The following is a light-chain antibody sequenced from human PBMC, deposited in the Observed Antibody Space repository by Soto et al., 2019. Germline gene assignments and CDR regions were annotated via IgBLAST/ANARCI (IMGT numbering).Light chain of an antibody. CDR2: GAS. CDR3: QQYGSSPG. J-gene: IGKJ4*01. Sequence: EIVLTQSPGTLSLSPGERATLSCRASQSVSSSYFAWYQHKPGQAPRLLIYGASSRATGIPDRFSGSGSGTDFTLSISRLEPQDSAVYYCQQYGSSPGFGGGTKVEIK. CDR1: QSVSSSY. V-gene: IGKV3-20*01.